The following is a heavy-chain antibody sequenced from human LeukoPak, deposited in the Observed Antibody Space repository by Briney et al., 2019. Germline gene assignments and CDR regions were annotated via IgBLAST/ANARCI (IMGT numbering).Heavy chain of an antibody. V-gene: IGHV3-30-3*01. D-gene: IGHD6-19*01. CDR3: ARDPGYSSGWYRYFDC. CDR2: IIFDGSNK. J-gene: IGHJ4*02. CDR1: GFTFSSYT. Sequence: SARYLTFYCAASGFTFSSYTLHRLRPAQGMEWVGGIVIIFDGSNKYYADSVKGRFTISRDNSKNTLYLQMNSLRAEDTAVYYCARDPGYSSGWYRYFDCWGQGTLVTVSS.